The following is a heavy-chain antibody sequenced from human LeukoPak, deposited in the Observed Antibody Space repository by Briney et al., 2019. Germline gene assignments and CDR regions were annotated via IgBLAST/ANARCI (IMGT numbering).Heavy chain of an antibody. J-gene: IGHJ4*02. D-gene: IGHD3-9*01. CDR3: AREDYDILTGYYYIDY. V-gene: IGHV3-21*01. CDR2: ITSSSSYI. Sequence: GGSLRLSCAASGFTFSTYNMNWVRQAPGKGLEWVSSITSSSSYIYYAVSVRGRFTISRDNAKNSLYLQMNSLRAEDTAVYYCAREDYDILTGYYYIDYWGQGTLVTVSS. CDR1: GFTFSTYN.